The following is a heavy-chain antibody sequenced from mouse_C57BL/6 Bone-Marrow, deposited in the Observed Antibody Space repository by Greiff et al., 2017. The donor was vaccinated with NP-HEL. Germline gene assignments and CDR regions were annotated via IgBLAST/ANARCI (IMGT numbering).Heavy chain of an antibody. V-gene: IGHV14-4*01. CDR1: GFNIKDDY. D-gene: IGHD2-3*01. CDR2: IDPENGDT. CDR3: TTCYDGYYCWYFDV. Sequence: VQLQQSGAELVRPGASVKLSCTASGFNIKDDYMHWVKQRPEQGLEWIGWIDPENGDTEYASKLQGKATITADTSSNTAYLPLSSLTSEYTAVYYCTTCYDGYYCWYFDVWGTGTTVTVSS. J-gene: IGHJ1*03.